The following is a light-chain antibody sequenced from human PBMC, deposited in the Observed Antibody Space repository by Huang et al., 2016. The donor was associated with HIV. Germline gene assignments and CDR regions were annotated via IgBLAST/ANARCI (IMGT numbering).Light chain of an antibody. CDR3: QQSYSIPPMYT. CDR2: GAS. CDR1: QSIITY. J-gene: IGKJ2*01. Sequence: DIQMTQSPSSLSASVGDRVTITCRASQSIITYLNWYQQKPGKAPKLLIYGASSLQSGVPSRVSGSGSGTDFTLTSSILQPEDFATYYCQQSYSIPPMYTFGQGTKLEIK. V-gene: IGKV1-39*01.